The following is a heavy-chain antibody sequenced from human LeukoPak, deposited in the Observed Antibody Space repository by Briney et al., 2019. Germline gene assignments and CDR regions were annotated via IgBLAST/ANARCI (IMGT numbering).Heavy chain of an antibody. V-gene: IGHV1-69*01. Sequence: SVKVSCKASGGTFSRYGINWVRQAPGQGLEWMGGITPIFGTAKYLQKFQGRVTITADESTSTAYMELSRLRSDDTAVYYCARGYSSGWYDWGQGTLVTVSS. CDR3: ARGYSSGWYD. J-gene: IGHJ4*02. CDR1: GGTFSRYG. D-gene: IGHD6-19*01. CDR2: ITPIFGTA.